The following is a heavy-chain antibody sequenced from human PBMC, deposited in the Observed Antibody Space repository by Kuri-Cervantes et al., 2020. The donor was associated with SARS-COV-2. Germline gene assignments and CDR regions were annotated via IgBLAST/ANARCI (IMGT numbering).Heavy chain of an antibody. V-gene: IGHV4-39*07. Sequence: ESLKISCTVSGGSISSSSYYWGWIRQPPGKGLEWIGSIYYSGSTYYNPSLKSRVTISVDTSKNQFSLKLSSVTAADTAVYYCAREQWLRNDYWGQGTLVTVSS. J-gene: IGHJ4*02. CDR2: IYYSGST. CDR1: GGSISSSSYY. D-gene: IGHD5-12*01. CDR3: AREQWLRNDY.